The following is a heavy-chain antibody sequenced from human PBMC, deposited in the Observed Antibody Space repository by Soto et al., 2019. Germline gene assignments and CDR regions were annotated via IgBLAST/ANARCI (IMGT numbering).Heavy chain of an antibody. J-gene: IGHJ4*02. Sequence: PAGSLTLSXVASGFYFDASAMNCVRHVPAKGVVGVSGIIWNSGHIPYKDSVKGRFTISKDNAKKSIYLELNSMRTEDSALLYCGKGRSSMIVVVMDYWGQGTPVTVSS. V-gene: IGHV3-9*01. CDR1: GFYFDASA. D-gene: IGHD3-22*01. CDR3: GKGRSSMIVVVMDY. CDR2: IIWNSGHI.